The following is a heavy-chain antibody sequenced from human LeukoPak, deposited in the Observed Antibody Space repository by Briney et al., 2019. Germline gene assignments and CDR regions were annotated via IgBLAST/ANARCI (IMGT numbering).Heavy chain of an antibody. Sequence: PSGGSLRLSCAASGFTFSSYAMSWVRQAPGKGLEWVSAISGSGGSTYYADSVKGRFTISRDNSKNTLYPQMNSLRAEDTAVYYCAKDLAARLQPLFDYWGQGTLVTVSS. CDR3: AKDLAARLQPLFDY. D-gene: IGHD6-6*01. V-gene: IGHV3-23*01. J-gene: IGHJ4*02. CDR2: ISGSGGST. CDR1: GFTFSSYA.